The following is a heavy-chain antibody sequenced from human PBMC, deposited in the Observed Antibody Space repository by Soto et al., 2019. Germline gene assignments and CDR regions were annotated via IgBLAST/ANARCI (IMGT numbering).Heavy chain of an antibody. J-gene: IGHJ4*02. Sequence: QVHLVQSGAEVRKPGASVKVSCKASGYTFSSYAMHWVRQAPGQRLEWMGWINAGYGNTKSSQKFQERVTISRGTSASTAYMELTSLRSDYTAVYYCARDTGDGTFDFWGQGTLVTVSS. V-gene: IGHV1-3*01. CDR2: INAGYGNT. CDR3: ARDTGDGTFDF. CDR1: GYTFSSYA. D-gene: IGHD7-27*01.